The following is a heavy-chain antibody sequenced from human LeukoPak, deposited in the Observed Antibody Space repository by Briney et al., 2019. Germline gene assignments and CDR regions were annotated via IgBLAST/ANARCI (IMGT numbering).Heavy chain of an antibody. CDR1: GFTFSSYS. V-gene: IGHV3-21*01. Sequence: GGSLRLSCAASGFTFSSYSMNWVRQAPGKGLEWVSSISSFSRYIYYADSVKGRFTISRDNARNSLYLQMNSLRVEDTAVYYCARTRAGIQAGFDYWGQGTLVTVSS. CDR3: ARTRAGIQAGFDY. D-gene: IGHD1-1*01. CDR2: ISSFSRYI. J-gene: IGHJ4*02.